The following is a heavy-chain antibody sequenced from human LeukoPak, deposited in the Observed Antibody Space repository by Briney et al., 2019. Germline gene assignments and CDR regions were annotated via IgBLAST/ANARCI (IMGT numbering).Heavy chain of an antibody. Sequence: GASVKVSCKASGYTFTGSYMHWVRQARGQGLEWMGWINPKSGATSYAQKFQGSVTMTRDTSISTVYMELSRLRSDDTAVYYCARDWYSDSSGSFDYWGQGTLVTVSS. CDR2: INPKSGAT. CDR1: GYTFTGSY. CDR3: ARDWYSDSSGSFDY. V-gene: IGHV1-2*02. J-gene: IGHJ4*02. D-gene: IGHD3-22*01.